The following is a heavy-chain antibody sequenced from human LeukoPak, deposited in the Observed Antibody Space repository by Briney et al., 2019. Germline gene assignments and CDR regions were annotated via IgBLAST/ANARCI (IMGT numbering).Heavy chain of an antibody. CDR1: GYTFTSYF. CDR2: INPSGGST. D-gene: IGHD6-19*01. Sequence: GTSVKVSCKASGYTFTSYFIHWVRQAPGQGLEWMGIINPSGGSTSYAQKFQGRVTMTRDTSTSTVYMELSSLRSEDTAVYYCASTPGIAVAEPFDYWGQGTLVTVSS. CDR3: ASTPGIAVAEPFDY. J-gene: IGHJ4*02. V-gene: IGHV1-46*01.